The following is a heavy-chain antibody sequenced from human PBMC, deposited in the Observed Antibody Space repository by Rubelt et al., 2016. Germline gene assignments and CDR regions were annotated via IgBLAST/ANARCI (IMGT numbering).Heavy chain of an antibody. D-gene: IGHD3-10*02. V-gene: IGHV3-33*01. Sequence: PGRSLRLSCAASGFTFSSYGLHWVRQAPGKGLEWVAVIWYDGSDKFYADSVRGRFTISRDNSRNTLSLQMNSLRAEDTALYYCARMLGSEYAFDLWGQGTTVTVSS. CDR3: ARMLGSEYAFDL. CDR2: IWYDGSDK. J-gene: IGHJ3*01. CDR1: GFTFSSYG.